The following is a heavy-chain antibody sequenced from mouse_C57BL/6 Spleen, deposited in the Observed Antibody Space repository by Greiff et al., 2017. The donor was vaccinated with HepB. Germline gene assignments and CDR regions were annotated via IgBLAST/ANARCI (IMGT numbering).Heavy chain of an antibody. CDR1: GYTFTSYW. CDR2: IDPSDSYT. V-gene: IGHV1-69*01. J-gene: IGHJ3*01. D-gene: IGHD1-1*01. CDR3: ARSGSSLAWFAY. Sequence: QVQLKQPGAELVMPGASVKLSCKASGYTFTSYWMHWVKQRPGQGLEWIGEIDPSDSYTNYNQKFKGKSTLTVDKSSSTAYMQLSSLTSEDSAVYYCARSGSSLAWFAYWGQGTLVTVSA.